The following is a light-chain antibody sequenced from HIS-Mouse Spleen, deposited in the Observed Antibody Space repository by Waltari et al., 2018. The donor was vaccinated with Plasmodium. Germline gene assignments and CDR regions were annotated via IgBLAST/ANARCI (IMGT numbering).Light chain of an antibody. CDR3: QQYNNWSFT. CDR1: QSVSSN. CDR2: GAS. V-gene: IGKV3-15*01. J-gene: IGKJ3*01. Sequence: EIVMTQSPATLSVSPGERATLSCRASQSVSSNVAWYQQKPGQAPRLLIYGASTRATGIAARFSGSGSRTEFTLTISSLQSEDFAVYYCQQYNNWSFTFGPGTKVDIK.